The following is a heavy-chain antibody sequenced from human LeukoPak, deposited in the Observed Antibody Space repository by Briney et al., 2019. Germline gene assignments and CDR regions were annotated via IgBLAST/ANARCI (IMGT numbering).Heavy chain of an antibody. CDR1: GGSISSYY. V-gene: IGHV4-59*12. CDR3: AREPGSFGVVTYFDY. J-gene: IGHJ4*02. D-gene: IGHD3-3*01. Sequence: PSETLSLTCTVSGGSISSYYWSWIRQPPGKGLEWIGYIYYSGSTYYNPSLKSRVTISVDTSKNQFSLKLSSVTAADTAVYYCAREPGSFGVVTYFDYWGQGTLVTVSS. CDR2: IYYSGST.